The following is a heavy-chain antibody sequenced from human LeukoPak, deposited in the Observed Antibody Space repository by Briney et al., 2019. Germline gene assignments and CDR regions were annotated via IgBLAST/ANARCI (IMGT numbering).Heavy chain of an antibody. J-gene: IGHJ4*02. V-gene: IGHV1-2*06. Sequence: ASVKVSCKASGYTFTCYYMHWVRQAPGQGLEWMGRINPNSGGTNYAQKFQGRVTMTRDTSISTAYMELSRLRSDDTAVHYCARDGPTYYYDSSGYTDYWGQGTLVTVSS. CDR2: INPNSGGT. CDR3: ARDGPTYYYDSSGYTDY. CDR1: GYTFTCYY. D-gene: IGHD3-22*01.